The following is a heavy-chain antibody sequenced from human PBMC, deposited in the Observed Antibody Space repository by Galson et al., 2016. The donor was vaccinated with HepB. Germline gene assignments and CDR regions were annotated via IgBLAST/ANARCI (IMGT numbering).Heavy chain of an antibody. CDR1: GFTFTDHA. J-gene: IGHJ4*02. CDR3: SSRDFTHYGVDY. V-gene: IGHV3-23*01. D-gene: IGHD3-16*01. CDR2: VSGNGGTI. Sequence: SLRLSCAASGFTFTDHAMSWVRLVPGKGLEWVAVVSGNGGTIYYSDSVKGRFTISGDNSKNTLYLQMNSLKTEDTAVYYCSSRDFTHYGVDYWGLGTLVIVSS.